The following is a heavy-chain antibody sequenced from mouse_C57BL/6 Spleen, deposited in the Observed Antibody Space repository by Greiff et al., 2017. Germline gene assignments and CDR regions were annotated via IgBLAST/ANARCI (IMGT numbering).Heavy chain of an antibody. CDR2: IRYDGSN. Sequence: VQLKQPGPGLVKPSQSLSLTCSATGYSITSGYYWNWIRQFPGNNLEWMGYIRYDGSNNYNPSLKNRTSITRDTSKNPSFLQLKSVTTEDTATDDDAREIYYGEGKLAYGGQGTLVTVSA. D-gene: IGHD2-1*01. CDR1: GYSITSGYY. J-gene: IGHJ3*01. V-gene: IGHV3-6*01. CDR3: AREIYYGEGKLAY.